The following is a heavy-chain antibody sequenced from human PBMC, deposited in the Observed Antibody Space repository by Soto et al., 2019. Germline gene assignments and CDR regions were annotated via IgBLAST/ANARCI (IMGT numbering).Heavy chain of an antibody. CDR3: TTDPGYYDFGSGYLPFDY. CDR1: GFTFSNAW. Sequence: EVQLVESGGGLVKPGGSLRLSCAASGFTFSNAWMSWVRQAPGKGLEWVGRIKSKTDGGTTDYAAPVKGRFTISRDDSKNTLYLQMNSLKTEDTAVYYCTTDPGYYDFGSGYLPFDYWGQGTLVTVSS. V-gene: IGHV3-15*01. CDR2: IKSKTDGGTT. D-gene: IGHD3-3*01. J-gene: IGHJ4*02.